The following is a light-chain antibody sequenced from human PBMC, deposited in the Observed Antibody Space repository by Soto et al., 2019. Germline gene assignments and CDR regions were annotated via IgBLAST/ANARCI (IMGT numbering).Light chain of an antibody. CDR3: ATCYDSWISPV. J-gene: IGLJ2*01. CDR1: SSNIGSYS. V-gene: IGLV1-44*01. Sequence: QSVLTQPPSASGSPGQRVTISCSGSSSNIGSYSVIWYQQLPETDPKHPIYSHNQRPSGVPDRFFGSKSGTSASLAISGLESEDEADSYCATCYDSWISPVFGGGTKLTVL. CDR2: SHN.